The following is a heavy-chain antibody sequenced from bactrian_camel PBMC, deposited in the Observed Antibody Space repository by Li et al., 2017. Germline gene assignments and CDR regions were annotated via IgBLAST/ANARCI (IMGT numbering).Heavy chain of an antibody. CDR1: GYTYTPDC. J-gene: IGHJ4*01. CDR2: ISTGGTST. D-gene: IGHD2*01. Sequence: TCVGSGYTYTPDCMGWFRQAPGKEREGVAAISTGGTSTYYADSVKGRFTISQYNAKNTLYLQMNSLGADDTAIYYCAADLRWGGYCPPVVLTGDFQYQGQGTQVTVS. V-gene: IGHV3S28*01.